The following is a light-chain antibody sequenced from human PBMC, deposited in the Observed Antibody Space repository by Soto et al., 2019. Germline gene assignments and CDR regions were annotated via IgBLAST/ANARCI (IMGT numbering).Light chain of an antibody. J-gene: IGLJ1*01. CDR3: SSYTSSSTLV. V-gene: IGLV2-14*01. CDR1: SSDVGGYNY. Sequence: QSALTQHASVSGSAGQSITISCTGTSSDVGGYNYVSWYQQHPGKAPKLMIYEVSNRPSGVSNRFSGSKSGNTASLTISGLQAEDEADYYCSSYTSSSTLVFGTGPKVTVL. CDR2: EVS.